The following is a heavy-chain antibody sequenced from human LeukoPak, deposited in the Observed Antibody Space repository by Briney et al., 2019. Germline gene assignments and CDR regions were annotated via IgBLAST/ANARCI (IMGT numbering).Heavy chain of an antibody. CDR3: ARDRYGSGSYYYFQH. V-gene: IGHV1-69*13. CDR1: GGTFISYA. CDR2: IIPIFGTA. J-gene: IGHJ1*01. Sequence: ASVKVSCKASGGTFISYAISWVRQAPGQGLEWMGGIIPIFGTANYAQKFQGRVTITADESTSTAYIELSSLRSEDTAVYYCARDRYGSGSYYYFQHWGQGTLVTVSS. D-gene: IGHD3-10*01.